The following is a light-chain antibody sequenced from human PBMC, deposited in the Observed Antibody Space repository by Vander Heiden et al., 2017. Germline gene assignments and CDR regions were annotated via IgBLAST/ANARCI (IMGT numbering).Light chain of an antibody. CDR1: SSDVGNFDL. CDR3: CSYADTYV. Sequence: QSALTQPAYVSASPGQSITISCTGTSSDVGNFDLLSWYQHHPGKAPKLIIYEGREQPSGVSNRFSGSKSDNTASLTISGLQAEDEADYYCCSYADTYVFGTGTKVTVL. J-gene: IGLJ1*01. CDR2: EGR. V-gene: IGLV2-23*01.